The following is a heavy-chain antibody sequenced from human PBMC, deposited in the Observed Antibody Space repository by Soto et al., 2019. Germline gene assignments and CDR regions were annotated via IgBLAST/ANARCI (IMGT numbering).Heavy chain of an antibody. Sequence: EVQLLESGGGLEQPGGSLRLSCAASGFSFSTEAMSWVRQAPGKGLEWVSSISGGGGSTYYADSVKGRFTTSRDNSKNTVFLQMHSMRVEDTAIYYFAKDLHPYVEYGSSKACWGQGTLVTASS. J-gene: IGHJ4*02. CDR3: AKDLHPYVEYGSSKAC. V-gene: IGHV3-23*01. D-gene: IGHD6-6*01. CDR2: ISGGGGST. CDR1: GFSFSTEA.